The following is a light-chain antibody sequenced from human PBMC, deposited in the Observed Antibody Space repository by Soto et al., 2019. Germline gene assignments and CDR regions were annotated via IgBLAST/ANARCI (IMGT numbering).Light chain of an antibody. CDR2: DAS. Sequence: DIQRTQSPSTLSASVGDRVTIDCRASQSITNWLAWYQQRPGKAPKLLIYDASSLESGVSSRFSGSGSGTEFTLTINSLQPDDFATYYCQQYNRYSRTFGQGTKLEIK. CDR3: QQYNRYSRT. J-gene: IGKJ2*01. CDR1: QSITNW. V-gene: IGKV1-5*01.